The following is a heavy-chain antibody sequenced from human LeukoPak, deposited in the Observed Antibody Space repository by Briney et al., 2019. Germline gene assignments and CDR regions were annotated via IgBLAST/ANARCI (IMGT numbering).Heavy chain of an antibody. Sequence: GALRLSCAASGFTFSSYSMNWVRQAPGKGLEWVSSISSSSSYIYYADSVKGRFTISRDNAKNSLYLQMNSLRAEDTAVYYCASGETLGFSSFDLWGRGTLVTVSP. CDR3: ASGETLGFSSFDL. J-gene: IGHJ2*01. V-gene: IGHV3-21*01. CDR2: ISSSSSYI. D-gene: IGHD3-3*01. CDR1: GFTFSSYS.